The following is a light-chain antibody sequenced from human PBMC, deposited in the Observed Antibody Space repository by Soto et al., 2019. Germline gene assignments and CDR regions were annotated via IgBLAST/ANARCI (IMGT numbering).Light chain of an antibody. V-gene: IGLV2-23*01. J-gene: IGLJ1*01. CDR3: CSYAGSSTYV. Sequence: QSALTQPASVSGSPGQSITISCTGTSSDFGSYNLVSWYQQHPGKAPKLMIYEDSKRPSGVSNRFSGSKSGNTAPLTISGLQAEDDADYYCCSYAGSSTYVFGTGTKVTVL. CDR2: EDS. CDR1: SSDFGSYNL.